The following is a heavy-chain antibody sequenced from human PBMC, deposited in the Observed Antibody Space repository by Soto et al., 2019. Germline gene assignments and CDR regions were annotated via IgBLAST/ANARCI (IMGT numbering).Heavy chain of an antibody. J-gene: IGHJ5*02. D-gene: IGHD1-26*01. CDR1: VFTFSHAG. V-gene: IGHV3-15*01. CDR2: IKIRADCWTK. CDR3: TVVKRWVQYSTYGYWFAP. Sequence: GGSLRLSCAASVFTFSHAGMSWVRQAPGKGLEWVCRIKIRADCWTKDYGAPVRGRFTISRDDSENMLYLQMNSLKTEDTAVYDCTVVKRWVQYSTYGYWFAPWGPGTLVLVS.